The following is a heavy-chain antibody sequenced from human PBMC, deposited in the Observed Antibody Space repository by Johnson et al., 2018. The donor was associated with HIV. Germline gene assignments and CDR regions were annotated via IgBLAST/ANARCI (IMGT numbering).Heavy chain of an antibody. J-gene: IGHJ3*02. Sequence: QMQLVESGGGVVQPGRSLRLSCAASGFTFSSYAMHWVRQAPGKGLEWVAVISYDGSNKYYADSVKGRFTISRDNSKNTLYLQINSLRAEDTAVYYCAKGFFELDDAFDIWGQGTMVTVSS. CDR1: GFTFSSYA. V-gene: IGHV3-30*04. D-gene: IGHD3/OR15-3a*01. CDR2: ISYDGSNK. CDR3: AKGFFELDDAFDI.